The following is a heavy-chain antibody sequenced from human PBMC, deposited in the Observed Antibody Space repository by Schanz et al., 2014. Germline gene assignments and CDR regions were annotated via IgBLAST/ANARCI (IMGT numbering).Heavy chain of an antibody. CDR1: GFSFSGFA. CDR2: VSHDGFTK. Sequence: QVQLEESGGGVVQPGGSLRLSCVASGFSFSGFAVHWVRQAPGKGLEWVSIVSHDGFTKHYADSVRGRFTLSRDNSKNTVYLQMNSLRAEDTALYYCARPIYDLWSGSFDYWGQGTRVTVS. D-gene: IGHD3-3*01. J-gene: IGHJ4*02. V-gene: IGHV3-30*04. CDR3: ARPIYDLWSGSFDY.